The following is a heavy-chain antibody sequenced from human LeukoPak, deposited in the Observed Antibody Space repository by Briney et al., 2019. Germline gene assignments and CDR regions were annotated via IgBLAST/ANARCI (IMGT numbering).Heavy chain of an antibody. CDR2: INHSGST. J-gene: IGHJ3*02. Sequence: SETLSLTCAVYGGSFSGYYWSWIRQPPGKGLEWIGEINHSGSTNYHPSLKSRVTISVDTSKNQFSLKLSSVTAADTAVYYCARGTPVPAAAHDAFDIWGQGTMVTVSS. V-gene: IGHV4-34*01. CDR1: GGSFSGYY. CDR3: ARGTPVPAAAHDAFDI. D-gene: IGHD2-2*01.